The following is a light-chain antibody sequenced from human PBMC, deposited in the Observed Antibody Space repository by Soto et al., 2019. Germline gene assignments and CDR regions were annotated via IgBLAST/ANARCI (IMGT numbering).Light chain of an antibody. CDR2: DVT. CDR1: SSDVGAYNY. CDR3: SSYTTIKTVI. J-gene: IGLJ2*01. Sequence: QSALAQPASVSGSPGQSITISYTGTSSDVGAYNYVSWYHQHHPGKAPELIIYDVTDRPSGVSTRFSGSKSGNTASLTISGLQAEDEGDYYCSSYTTIKTVIFGGGTKVTVL. V-gene: IGLV2-14*01.